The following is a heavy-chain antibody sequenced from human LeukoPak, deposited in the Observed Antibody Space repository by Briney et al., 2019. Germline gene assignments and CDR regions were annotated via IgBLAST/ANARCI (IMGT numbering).Heavy chain of an antibody. V-gene: IGHV3-23*01. CDR3: AKSSGATVTNGAFDY. CDR2: ISSGGAT. D-gene: IGHD4-17*01. Sequence: GGSLRLSCAASGFTFSTYGMSWVRQAPGKGLECVSGISSGGATKNSDPVEGRFTISRDNYKKTLYLRMNSLRAEDTGVYYCAKSSGATVTNGAFDYWGLGTLVTVSS. J-gene: IGHJ4*02. CDR1: GFTFSTYG.